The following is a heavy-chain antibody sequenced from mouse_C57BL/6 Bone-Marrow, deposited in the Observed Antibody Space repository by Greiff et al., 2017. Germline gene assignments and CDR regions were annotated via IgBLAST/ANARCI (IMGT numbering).Heavy chain of an antibody. D-gene: IGHD2-10*01. V-gene: IGHV1-74*01. CDR3: SIFCPYYDYDAMDY. CDR2: IHPSDSDT. Sequence: VQLQQPGAELVKPGASVKVSCKASGYTFTSYWMHWVKQRPGQGLEWIGRIHPSDSDTNYNQKFKGKATLTVDKSSSTAYIQLSSLTSEDSAVYYCSIFCPYYDYDAMDYWGQGTSVTVSS. J-gene: IGHJ4*01. CDR1: GYTFTSYW.